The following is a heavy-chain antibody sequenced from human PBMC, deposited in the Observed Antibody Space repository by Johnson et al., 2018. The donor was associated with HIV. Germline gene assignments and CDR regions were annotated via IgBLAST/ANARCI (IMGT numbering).Heavy chain of an antibody. CDR2: ISYDGSNK. CDR3: AREMAIAAAGHDAFDI. D-gene: IGHD6-13*01. Sequence: GVVQPGRSLRLSCAASGFTFSSYAMHWVRQAPGKGLEWVAVISYDGSNKYYADSVKGRFTISRDNSKNTLYLQMNSLRAEDTAVYYCAREMAIAAAGHDAFDIWGQGTMVTVSS. J-gene: IGHJ3*02. V-gene: IGHV3-30*04. CDR1: GFTFSSYA.